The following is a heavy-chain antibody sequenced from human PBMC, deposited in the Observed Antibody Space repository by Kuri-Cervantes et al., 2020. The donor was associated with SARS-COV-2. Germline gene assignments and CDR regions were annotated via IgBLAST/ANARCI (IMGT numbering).Heavy chain of an antibody. CDR1: GGFISSSSYY. CDR2: IYYSGST. J-gene: IGHJ2*01. Sequence: SETLSLTCTVSGGFISSSSYYWSWIRQPPGKGLEWIGYIYYSGSTNYNPSLKSRVTISVDTSKNQFSLKLSSVTAADTAVYYCARDRPWQGYFDLWGRGTLVTVSS. V-gene: IGHV4-61*01. CDR3: ARDRPWQGYFDL.